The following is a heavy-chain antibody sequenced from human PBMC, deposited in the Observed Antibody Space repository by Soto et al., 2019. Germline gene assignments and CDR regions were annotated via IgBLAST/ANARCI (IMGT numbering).Heavy chain of an antibody. D-gene: IGHD3-3*02. Sequence: GGSLRLSCAASGFTFNSYAMHWVRQAPGKGLDWVAVISYDGSKIYYADSVKGRFTISRDNSKKTLYLQMSSLRPEDTAVYYCASLGGLLEDVFDVWGQGTMVTVSS. CDR2: ISYDGSKI. CDR1: GFTFNSYA. CDR3: ASLGGLLEDVFDV. V-gene: IGHV3-30*03. J-gene: IGHJ3*01.